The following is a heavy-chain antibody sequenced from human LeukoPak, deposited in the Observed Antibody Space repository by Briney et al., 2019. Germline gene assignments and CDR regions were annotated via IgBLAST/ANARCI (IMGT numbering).Heavy chain of an antibody. Sequence: PSETLSSPALSLVAPSVVTTGAGSGSPPGKGLEWIGYIYYSGSTNYNPSLKSRVTISVDTSKNQFSLKVSSVTAADTAVYYCARDSGPRFDYWGQGTLVTVSS. CDR3: ARDSGPRFDY. D-gene: IGHD6-19*01. CDR1: VAPSVVTT. J-gene: IGHJ4*02. V-gene: IGHV4-59*01. CDR2: IYYSGST.